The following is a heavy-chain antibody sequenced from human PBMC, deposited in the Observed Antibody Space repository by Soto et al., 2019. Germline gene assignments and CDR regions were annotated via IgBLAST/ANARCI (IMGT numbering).Heavy chain of an antibody. D-gene: IGHD6-19*01. V-gene: IGHV3-30-3*01. CDR3: AREIGAVAGNYFDY. J-gene: IGHJ4*02. CDR2: ISYDGSNK. Sequence: VQLVESGGGLVEPGGSLRLSCAASGFTFSSYAMHWVRQAPGKGLEWVAVISYDGSNKYYADSVKGRFTISRDNSKNTLYLQMNSLRAEDTAVYYCAREIGAVAGNYFDYWGQGTLVTVSS. CDR1: GFTFSSYA.